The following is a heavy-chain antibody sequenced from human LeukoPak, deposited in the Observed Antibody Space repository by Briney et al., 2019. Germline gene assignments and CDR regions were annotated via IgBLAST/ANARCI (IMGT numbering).Heavy chain of an antibody. Sequence: ASVKVSCKASGGTFSSYAISWVRQAPGQGPEWMGGIIPIFGTANYAQKFQGRVTITADESTSTAYMELSSLRSEDTAVYYCARDWPYYYDSSGYPAYSNWFDPWGQGTLVTVSS. J-gene: IGHJ5*02. CDR2: IIPIFGTA. CDR3: ARDWPYYYDSSGYPAYSNWFDP. V-gene: IGHV1-69*13. D-gene: IGHD3-22*01. CDR1: GGTFSSYA.